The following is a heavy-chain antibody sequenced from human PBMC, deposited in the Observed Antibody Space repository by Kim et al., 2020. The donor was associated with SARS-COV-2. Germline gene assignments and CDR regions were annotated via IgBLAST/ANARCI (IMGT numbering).Heavy chain of an antibody. D-gene: IGHD3-16*01. CDR1: GFTVSSKY. J-gene: IGHJ6*02. V-gene: IGHV3-53*01. CDR2: IYSGGST. CDR3: ARDLGDYVMDV. Sequence: GGSLRLSWAASGFTVSSKYMSWVRQAPGRGLEWVSVIYSGGSTYYADSVKGRFTISRENSKNTLYRQMNSLRAEDTALYYCARDLGDYVMDVWGQGTTVTVSS.